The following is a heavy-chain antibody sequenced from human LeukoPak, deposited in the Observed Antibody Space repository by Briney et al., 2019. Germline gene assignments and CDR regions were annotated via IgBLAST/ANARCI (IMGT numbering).Heavy chain of an antibody. Sequence: SVKVSCKSSGGTFSSYAISWVRQAPGQGLEWMGGIIPIFGTATYAQKFQGRVTITTDESTSTAYMELSSLRSEDTAVYYCASITIFGVGPRSYWYFDLWGRGTLVTVSS. CDR1: GGTFSSYA. D-gene: IGHD3-3*01. J-gene: IGHJ2*01. V-gene: IGHV1-69*05. CDR2: IIPIFGTA. CDR3: ASITIFGVGPRSYWYFDL.